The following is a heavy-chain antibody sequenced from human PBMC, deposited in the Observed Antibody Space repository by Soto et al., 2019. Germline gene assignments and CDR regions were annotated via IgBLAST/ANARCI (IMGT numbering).Heavy chain of an antibody. Sequence: GSLRLSCAASGFTFRSYTMNWVRPSPGKGLEWVSSISSSSSYIYYADSVKGRFTISRDNAKNSLYLQMNSLRAEDTAVYYCARDPFVVLVAATSDPFDPWGQGTLVTVSS. J-gene: IGHJ5*02. CDR2: ISSSSSYI. D-gene: IGHD2-15*01. V-gene: IGHV3-21*01. CDR1: GFTFRSYT. CDR3: ARDPFVVLVAATSDPFDP.